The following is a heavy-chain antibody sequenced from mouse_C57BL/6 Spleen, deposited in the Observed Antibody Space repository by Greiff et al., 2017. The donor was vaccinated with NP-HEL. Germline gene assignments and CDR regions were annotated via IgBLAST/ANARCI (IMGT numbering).Heavy chain of an antibody. CDR3: ARAGKGPCDY. D-gene: IGHD3-3*01. J-gene: IGHJ2*01. CDR1: GYSITSGYY. Sequence: DVKLQESGPGLVKPSQSLSLTCSVTGYSITSGYYWNWIRQFPGNKLEWMGYISYDGSNNYNPSLKNRISITRDTSKNQFFLKLNSVTTEDTATYYCARAGKGPCDYWGQGTTLTVSS. CDR2: ISYDGSN. V-gene: IGHV3-6*01.